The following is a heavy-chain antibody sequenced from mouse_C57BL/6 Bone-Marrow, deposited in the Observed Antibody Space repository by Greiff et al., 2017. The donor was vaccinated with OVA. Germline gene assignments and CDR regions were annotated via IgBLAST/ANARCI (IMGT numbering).Heavy chain of an antibody. D-gene: IGHD3-2*02. J-gene: IGHJ4*01. CDR2: IDPSDSYT. CDR1: GYTFTSYW. Sequence: QVQLQQPGAELVKPGASVKLSCKASGYTFTSYWMQWVKQRPGQGLEWIGEIDPSDSYTNYNQKFKGKATLTVDTSSSTAYMQLSSLTSEDSAVYYCASGSSGPLYYALDYWGQGTSVTVSS. V-gene: IGHV1-50*01. CDR3: ASGSSGPLYYALDY.